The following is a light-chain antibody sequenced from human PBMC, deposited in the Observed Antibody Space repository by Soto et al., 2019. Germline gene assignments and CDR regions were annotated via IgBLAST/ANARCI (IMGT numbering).Light chain of an antibody. CDR3: QQYFRTHYT. J-gene: IGKJ2*01. CDR2: WAS. V-gene: IGKV4-1*01. Sequence: DIVMTQSPDSLAASLGERATINCKSSQSVLYSSNNKNYLAWYQQKSGQPPKLLIYWASTRESGVPDRFSGSGSETDFTLTISSLQAEDVAVYYCQQYFRTHYTFGQGTKLEIK. CDR1: QSVLYSSNNKNY.